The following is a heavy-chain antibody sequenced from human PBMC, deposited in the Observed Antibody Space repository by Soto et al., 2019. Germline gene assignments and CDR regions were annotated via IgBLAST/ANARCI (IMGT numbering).Heavy chain of an antibody. V-gene: IGHV4-59*08. Sequence: PSETLSLTCTVSGGSISSYYWSWIRQPPGKGLEWIGYIYYSGSTNYNPSLKSRVTISVDTSKNQFSLKLSSVTAADTAVYYCARQIGGDYVSWFDPWGQGTLVTVSS. CDR3: ARQIGGDYVSWFDP. CDR2: IYYSGST. D-gene: IGHD4-17*01. CDR1: GGSISSYY. J-gene: IGHJ5*02.